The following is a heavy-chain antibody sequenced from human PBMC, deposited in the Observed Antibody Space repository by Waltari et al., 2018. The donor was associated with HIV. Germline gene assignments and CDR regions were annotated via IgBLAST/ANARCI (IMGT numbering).Heavy chain of an antibody. D-gene: IGHD3-10*01. Sequence: SEALSLTCFVSGGSITSTNNYWGRIRQPPGEGLEWIGSIYYTGAAYYGPSLKSRVTISVDTSKNQFSLKLSSVTATDAAVYFCARAGRSFSSRPKTFDIWGPGTMVTVSS. CDR2: IYYTGAA. CDR3: ARAGRSFSSRPKTFDI. CDR1: GGSITSTNNY. V-gene: IGHV4-39*01. J-gene: IGHJ3*02.